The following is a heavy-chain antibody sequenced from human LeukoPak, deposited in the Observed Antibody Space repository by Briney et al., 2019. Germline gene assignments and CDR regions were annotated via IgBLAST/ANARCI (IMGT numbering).Heavy chain of an antibody. CDR3: ASDIYGDRGYAFDI. D-gene: IGHD4-17*01. J-gene: IGHJ3*02. Sequence: PSETLSLTCTVSGGSISSSSYYWGWIRQPPGKGLEWIGSIYYSGSTYYNPSLKSRVTISVDTSKNQFSLKLSSVTAADTAVYYCASDIYGDRGYAFDIWGQGTMVTVSS. CDR1: GGSISSSSYY. V-gene: IGHV4-39*07. CDR2: IYYSGST.